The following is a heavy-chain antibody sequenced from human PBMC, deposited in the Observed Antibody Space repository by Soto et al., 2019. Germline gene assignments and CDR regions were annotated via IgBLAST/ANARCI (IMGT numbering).Heavy chain of an antibody. V-gene: IGHV3-48*01. CDR3: ARVAHCSGGSCFSGDFDY. CDR2: ISSRSSTI. Sequence: PGGSLRLSCAASGFTLSNYDMRWVRQAPGKGLEWVSYISSRSSTIDYADFVKGRFTISRDNAKNSLYLQMNSLRAEDTAVYYCARVAHCSGGSCFSGDFDYWGQGTLVTVSS. J-gene: IGHJ4*02. CDR1: GFTLSNYD. D-gene: IGHD2-15*01.